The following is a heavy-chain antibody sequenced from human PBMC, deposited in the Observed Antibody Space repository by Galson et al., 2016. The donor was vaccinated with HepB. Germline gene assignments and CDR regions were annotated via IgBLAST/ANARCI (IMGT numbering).Heavy chain of an antibody. CDR1: GDFVSSTFW. J-gene: IGHJ6*02. D-gene: IGHD6-19*01. CDR2: ISRTGST. V-gene: IGHV4-4*02. Sequence: SETLSLTCAVSGDFVSSTFWWGWVRQSPGRGLEWIGEISRTGSTNYNPSLKNRVSISVDKSKKEVSLNLTSVTAADSAVYYCARVACSTGNCYYYGLDIWGPGTPVIGSS. CDR3: ARVACSTGNCYYYGLDI.